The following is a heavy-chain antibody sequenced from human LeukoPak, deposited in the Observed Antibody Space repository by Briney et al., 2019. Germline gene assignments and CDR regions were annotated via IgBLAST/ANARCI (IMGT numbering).Heavy chain of an antibody. CDR1: GFNFNSYW. Sequence: GGSLRLSCGASGFNFNSYWMSWVRQAPGKGLEWLANIKEDGSEKYYVDSMKGRFTISRDNSRNLVYLQMNNLGAEDTAVYSCAAAPNFYYFDYWGRGTLVTVSS. D-gene: IGHD2/OR15-2a*01. J-gene: IGHJ4*02. V-gene: IGHV3-7*01. CDR3: AAAPNFYYFDY. CDR2: IKEDGSEK.